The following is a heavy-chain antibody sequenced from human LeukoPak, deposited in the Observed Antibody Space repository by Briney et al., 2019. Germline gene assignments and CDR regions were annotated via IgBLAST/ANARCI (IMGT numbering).Heavy chain of an antibody. CDR2: INHTGST. V-gene: IGHV4-34*01. D-gene: IGHD1-7*01. J-gene: IGHJ4*01. CDR3: ASGRELELPWQ. CDR1: GDSSNIYY. Sequence: SETLSLTFAVYGDSSNIYYWSWIRQSPGKGLEWIAEINHTGSTDYNPSLKSRVTISVDTSKNQFSLKLASVTAADTAVYYCASGRELELPWQWGHGTLVTVSS.